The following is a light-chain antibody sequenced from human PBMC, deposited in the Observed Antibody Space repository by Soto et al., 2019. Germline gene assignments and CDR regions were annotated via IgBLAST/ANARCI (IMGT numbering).Light chain of an antibody. J-gene: IGKJ1*01. CDR3: QQYDGSPRT. Sequence: EIVMTQSPSTLSVSPGERATLSCSASQSVSTKLAWYQRKPGQAPRLLIYGASSRATGIPDRFTGSGSGTDFTLTISRLEPEDFAVYYCQQYDGSPRTFGQGTKVDIK. V-gene: IGKV3-20*01. CDR1: QSVSTK. CDR2: GAS.